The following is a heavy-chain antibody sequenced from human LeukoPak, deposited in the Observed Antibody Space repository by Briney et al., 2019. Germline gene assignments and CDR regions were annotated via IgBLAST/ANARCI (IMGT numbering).Heavy chain of an antibody. CDR2: ISAYNGNT. Sequence: GASVKVSCKASGYTFTSYGISWVRQAPGQGLEWMGWISAYNGNTNYPQKLQGRVTMTTDTSTSTAYMELRSLRSDDTAVYYCARTIVGETPWYFDLWGRGTLVTVSS. D-gene: IGHD3-22*01. CDR3: ARTIVGETPWYFDL. V-gene: IGHV1-18*01. J-gene: IGHJ2*01. CDR1: GYTFTSYG.